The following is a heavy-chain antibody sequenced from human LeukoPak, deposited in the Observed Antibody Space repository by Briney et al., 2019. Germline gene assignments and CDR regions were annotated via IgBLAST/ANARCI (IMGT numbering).Heavy chain of an antibody. CDR2: INYSGST. Sequence: PSETLSLTCAVYGGSFRGYYWSWIRQPPGKGVEWGGEINYSGSTNYNPSLKSRVTRSVDTSKNQFSLKLSSVTAADTAVYYCARDGRLLEWLLYHDAFDIWGQGTMVTVSS. J-gene: IGHJ3*02. V-gene: IGHV4-34*01. CDR3: ARDGRLLEWLLYHDAFDI. CDR1: GGSFRGYY. D-gene: IGHD3-3*01.